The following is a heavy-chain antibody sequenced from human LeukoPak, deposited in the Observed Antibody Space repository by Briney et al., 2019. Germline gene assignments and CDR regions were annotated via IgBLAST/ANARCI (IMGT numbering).Heavy chain of an antibody. Sequence: GGSLRLSCAASGFTFSSYAMHWVRQAPGKGLEWVSTISGSGSGGSTYYADSVKGRFTISRDNSKNTLYLQMSSLRAEDTAVYYCAKSGLNRFDYWGQGTLVTVSS. CDR1: GFTFSSYA. V-gene: IGHV3-23*01. CDR2: ISGSGSGGST. D-gene: IGHD2-15*01. J-gene: IGHJ4*02. CDR3: AKSGLNRFDY.